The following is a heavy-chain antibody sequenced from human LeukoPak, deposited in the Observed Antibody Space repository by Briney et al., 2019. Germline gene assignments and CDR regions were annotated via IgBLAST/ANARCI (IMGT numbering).Heavy chain of an antibody. D-gene: IGHD3-3*01. Sequence: SETLSLTCTVSGGSISSSSYYWGWIRQPPGKGLEWIGSIYYSGSTYYNPSLKSRVTISVDTSKNQFSLKLSSVTAADTAVYYCAGRYYDFWSGSKEIFDYWGQGTLVTVSP. CDR3: AGRYYDFWSGSKEIFDY. CDR1: GGSISSSSYY. CDR2: IYYSGST. J-gene: IGHJ4*02. V-gene: IGHV4-39*01.